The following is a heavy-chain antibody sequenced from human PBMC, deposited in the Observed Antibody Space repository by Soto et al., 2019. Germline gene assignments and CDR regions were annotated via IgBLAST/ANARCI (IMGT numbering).Heavy chain of an antibody. CDR1: GFTFSSYG. V-gene: IGHV3-30*18. Sequence: GGSLRLSCAASGFTFSSYGMHWVRQAPGEGLEWVAVISYDGSNKYYADSVKGRFTISRDNSKNTLYLQMNSLRAEDTAVYYCAKGLRQQLDFDYWGQGTLVTVSS. D-gene: IGHD6-13*01. CDR2: ISYDGSNK. J-gene: IGHJ4*02. CDR3: AKGLRQQLDFDY.